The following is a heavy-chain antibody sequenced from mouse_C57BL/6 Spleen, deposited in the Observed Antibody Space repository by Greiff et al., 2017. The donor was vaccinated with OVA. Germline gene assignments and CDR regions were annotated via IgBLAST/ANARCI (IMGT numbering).Heavy chain of an antibody. CDR2: IYPGDGDT. D-gene: IGHD2-4*01. CDR1: GYAFSSYW. J-gene: IGHJ1*03. V-gene: IGHV1-80*01. CDR3: ARWGIYYDYGDGYFDV. Sequence: QVQLQQSGAELVKPGASVKISCKASGYAFSSYWMNWVKQRPGKGLEWIGQIYPGDGDTNYNGKFKGKATLTADKSSSTAYMQLSSLTSEDSAVYFCARWGIYYDYGDGYFDVWGTGTTVTVSS.